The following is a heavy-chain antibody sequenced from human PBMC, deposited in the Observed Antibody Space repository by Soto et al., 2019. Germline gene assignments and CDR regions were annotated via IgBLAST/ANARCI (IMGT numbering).Heavy chain of an antibody. Sequence: PGGSLRLSCAASGFTFSSYAMHWVRQAPGKGLEWVAVISYDGSNKYYADSVKGRFTISRDNSKNTLYLQMNSLRAEDTAVYYCARVKLGYYDSSGYLDYWGQGTLVTVSS. CDR1: GFTFSSYA. V-gene: IGHV3-30-3*01. D-gene: IGHD3-22*01. J-gene: IGHJ4*02. CDR3: ARVKLGYYDSSGYLDY. CDR2: ISYDGSNK.